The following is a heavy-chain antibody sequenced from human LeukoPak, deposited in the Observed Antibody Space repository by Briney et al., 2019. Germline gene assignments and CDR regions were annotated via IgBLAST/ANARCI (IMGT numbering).Heavy chain of an antibody. CDR3: ASSPLRFSRSSLFGL. J-gene: IGHJ4*02. CDR2: INHSGIT. CDR1: GGSFSGYY. D-gene: IGHD3-3*01. Sequence: PSETLSLTCAVYGGSFSGYYWRWIRQPPGKGLEWIGQINHSGITNYNPSIKSGVTISVDTSKNQFSLKLSSVTAADTAVYYCASSPLRFSRSSLFGLWGQGTLVTVSS. V-gene: IGHV4-34*01.